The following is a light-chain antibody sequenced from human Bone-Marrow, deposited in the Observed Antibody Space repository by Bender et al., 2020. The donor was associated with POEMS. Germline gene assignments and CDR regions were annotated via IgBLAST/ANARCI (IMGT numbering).Light chain of an antibody. V-gene: IGLV1-44*01. CDR3: VAWDASLNGWV. CDR1: SSNIGAGHP. CDR2: TNN. Sequence: QSVLTQPPSVSGAPGQRVTISCTGSSSNIGAGHPVNWYQQLPGTAPRLLIYTNNERPSGVPDRFSGSKSGTSASLAITGLQSDDEAIYFCVAWDASLNGWVFGGGTKLTVL. J-gene: IGLJ3*02.